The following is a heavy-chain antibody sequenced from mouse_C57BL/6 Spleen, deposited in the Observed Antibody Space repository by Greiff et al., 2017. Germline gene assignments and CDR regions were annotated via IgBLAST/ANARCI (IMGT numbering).Heavy chain of an antibody. D-gene: IGHD2-4*01. CDR1: GYAFSSYW. V-gene: IGHV1-80*01. CDR3: ARWYYDYGEDY. CDR2: IYPGDGDT. J-gene: IGHJ2*01. Sequence: QVQLKESGAELVKPGASVKISCKASGYAFSSYWMNWVKQRPGKGLEWIGQIYPGDGDTNYNGKFKGKATLTADKSSSTAYMQLSSLTSEDSAVYFCARWYYDYGEDYWGQGTTLTVSS.